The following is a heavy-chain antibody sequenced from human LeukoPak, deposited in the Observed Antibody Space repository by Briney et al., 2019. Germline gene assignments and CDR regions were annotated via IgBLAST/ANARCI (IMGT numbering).Heavy chain of an antibody. CDR1: GFTFSSYC. D-gene: IGHD6-13*01. V-gene: IGHV3-74*01. J-gene: IGHJ4*02. CDR3: ARAIDPWGIAEGY. CDR2: INTDGLST. Sequence: GGSLRLSCAASGFTFSSYCMHWVRQAPGKGLVWVSRINTDGLSTSYADSVKGRFTISRDNAKNSLYLQMNSLRAEDTAVYYCARAIDPWGIAEGYWGQGTLVTVSS.